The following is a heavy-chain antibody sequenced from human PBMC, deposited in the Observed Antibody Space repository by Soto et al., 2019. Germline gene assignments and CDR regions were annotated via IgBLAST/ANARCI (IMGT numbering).Heavy chain of an antibody. Sequence: SETLSLTCTVSGGSISSGGYYWSWIRQHQGKGLEWIGYIYYSGSTYYNPSLKSRVTISVDTSKNQFSLKLSSVTAADTAVYYCARVVGAVAGPYNWFDPWGQGTLVTVSS. D-gene: IGHD6-19*01. V-gene: IGHV4-31*03. CDR1: GGSISSGGYY. CDR3: ARVVGAVAGPYNWFDP. J-gene: IGHJ5*02. CDR2: IYYSGST.